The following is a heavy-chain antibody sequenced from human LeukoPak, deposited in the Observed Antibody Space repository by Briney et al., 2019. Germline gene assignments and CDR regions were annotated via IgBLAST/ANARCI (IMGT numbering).Heavy chain of an antibody. J-gene: IGHJ4*02. CDR2: MNSDGSTT. D-gene: IGHD5-12*01. CDR3: ATWGGYSGLHPLDY. CDR1: GFTFSSYW. V-gene: IGHV3-74*01. Sequence: GGSLRLSCAASGFTFSSYWMFWVRQPPGKGLVWVSRMNSDGSTTSYADSVRGRFTISRDNAENTLFLQMNSLRAEDTAVYYCATWGGYSGLHPLDYWGQGTLVTVSS.